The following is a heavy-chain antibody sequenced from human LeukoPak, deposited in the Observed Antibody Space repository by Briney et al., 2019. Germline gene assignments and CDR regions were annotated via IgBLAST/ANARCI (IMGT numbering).Heavy chain of an antibody. CDR2: IIPILGIA. V-gene: IGHV1-69*04. Sequence: SVKVSCKASGGTFSSYAISWVRQAPGQGLEWMGRIIPILGIANYAQKFQGRVTITADKSTSTAYMELSSLRSEDTAVCYCARIGAGTTRVDYWGQGTLVTVSS. J-gene: IGHJ4*02. CDR1: GGTFSSYA. D-gene: IGHD1-7*01. CDR3: ARIGAGTTRVDY.